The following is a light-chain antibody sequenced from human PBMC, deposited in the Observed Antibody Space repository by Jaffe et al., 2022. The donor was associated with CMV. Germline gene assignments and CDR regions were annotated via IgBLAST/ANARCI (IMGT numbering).Light chain of an antibody. J-gene: IGKJ2*01. CDR3: QQSYSTPYT. V-gene: IGKV1-39*01. CDR1: QYIGRY. CDR2: GAS. Sequence: DIQMTQSPSPLSASVGDRVTITCRTSQYIGRYLNWYQQKPGKVPKLLIHGASNLQSGVPPTFSGSGSGTDFILTISSLQPEDFATYFCQQSYSTPYTFGQGTKLEIK.